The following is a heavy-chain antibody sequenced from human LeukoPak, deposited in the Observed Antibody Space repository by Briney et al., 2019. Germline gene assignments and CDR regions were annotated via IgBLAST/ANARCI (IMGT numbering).Heavy chain of an antibody. CDR1: GGSFRSSSYY. V-gene: IGHV4-39*01. CDR2: IYYSGST. Sequence: PSETLSLTCTVSGGSFRSSSYYWGWIRQTPGKVLEWIGCIYYSGSTYYNPSLKSRVTISVDTSENQFSLKLSSVTAADTAVYCCASRRASLPPDCWGQGALVTVSS. CDR3: ASRRASLPPDC. J-gene: IGHJ4*02.